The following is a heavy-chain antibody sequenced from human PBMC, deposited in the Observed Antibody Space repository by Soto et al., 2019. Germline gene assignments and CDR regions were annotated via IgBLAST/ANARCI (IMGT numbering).Heavy chain of an antibody. CDR3: AHIKTVRRAYLWSGPDLSYYYYGMDV. CDR1: GLPLSTSGVG. Sequence: QITLKESGPTLVKPTQTLTLTCTFSGLPLSTSGVGVGWIRQPPGKDLEWLALIYCDDDKRYSPSLKSRLTITKDTSKNQVVLTMTNMDPVDTATYYCAHIKTVRRAYLWSGPDLSYYYYGMDVWGQGTTVTVSS. D-gene: IGHD3-3*01. CDR2: IYCDDDK. J-gene: IGHJ6*02. V-gene: IGHV2-5*02.